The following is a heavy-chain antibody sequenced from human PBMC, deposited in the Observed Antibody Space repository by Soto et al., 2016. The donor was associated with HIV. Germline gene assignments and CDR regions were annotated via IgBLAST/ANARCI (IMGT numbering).Heavy chain of an antibody. CDR2: IKSKTDGGTT. D-gene: IGHD2-15*01. CDR3: TTEGSYYYYYYMDV. CDR1: GFTFSNAW. V-gene: IGHV3-15*01. Sequence: EVQLVESGGGLVKPGGSLRLSCAASGFTFSNAWMSWVRQAPGKGLEWVGRIKSKTDGGTTDYAAPVKGRFTISRDDSKNTLYLQMNSLKTEDTAVYYCTTEGSYYYYYYMDVWGKGTTVTVSS. J-gene: IGHJ6*03.